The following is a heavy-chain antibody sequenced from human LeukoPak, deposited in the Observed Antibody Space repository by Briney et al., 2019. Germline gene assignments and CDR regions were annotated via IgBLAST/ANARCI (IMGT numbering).Heavy chain of an antibody. V-gene: IGHV1-18*01. CDR2: ISAYNSDT. D-gene: IGHD4-17*01. J-gene: IGHJ4*02. Sequence: ASVKVSCTASGYTFSNYAISWVRQAPGQGLEWMGWISAYNSDTNFAQKFQGRVTMTTDTSTSTVYMELSSLTSEDTAVYYCARQKHPSSNDYGAPLFDYWGQGTLVTVSS. CDR3: ARQKHPSSNDYGAPLFDY. CDR1: GYTFSNYA.